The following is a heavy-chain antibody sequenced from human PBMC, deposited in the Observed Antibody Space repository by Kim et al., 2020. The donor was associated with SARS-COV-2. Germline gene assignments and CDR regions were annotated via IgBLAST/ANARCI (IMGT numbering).Heavy chain of an antibody. CDR2: ITSKGEST. V-gene: IGHV3-64*01. CDR1: GFTFNNYA. CDR3: ARSSGMDV. J-gene: IGHJ6*02. Sequence: GGSLRLSCAASGFTFNNYAFHWVRQAPGRGLEFVSVITSKGESTYYANSVKGRFTISRDNSKKTLYLQMDSLRAEDMAVYYCARSSGMDVWGQGTTVTVS.